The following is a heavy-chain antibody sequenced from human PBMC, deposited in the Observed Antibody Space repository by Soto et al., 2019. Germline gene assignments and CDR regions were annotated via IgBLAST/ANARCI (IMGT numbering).Heavy chain of an antibody. V-gene: IGHV3-23*01. CDR3: AKLMRASYGGNSGGFDI. CDR2: ISGSGGST. J-gene: IGHJ3*02. Sequence: GGSLRLSCAASGFTFSSYAMSWVRQAPGKGLEWVSAISGSGGSTYYADSVKGRFTIPRDNSKNTLYLQMNSLRAEDTAVYYCAKLMRASYGGNSGGFDIWGQGTMVTVSS. D-gene: IGHD4-17*01. CDR1: GFTFSSYA.